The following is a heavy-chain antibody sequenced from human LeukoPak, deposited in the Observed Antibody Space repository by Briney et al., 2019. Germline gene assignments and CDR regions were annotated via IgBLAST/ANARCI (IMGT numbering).Heavy chain of an antibody. CDR1: GFTISSYE. V-gene: IGHV3-48*03. CDR2: ISSSGSTM. D-gene: IGHD3-10*01. J-gene: IGHJ6*03. Sequence: AGSLTLSCTASGFTISSYEMNWVRQAPGKGLEWVSYISSSGSTMYYADSVKGRFTISRDNAKNSLYLQMDSLRAEDTAVYYCARLYGSGHYFYYYMDVWGKGTTVTVSS. CDR3: ARLYGSGHYFYYYMDV.